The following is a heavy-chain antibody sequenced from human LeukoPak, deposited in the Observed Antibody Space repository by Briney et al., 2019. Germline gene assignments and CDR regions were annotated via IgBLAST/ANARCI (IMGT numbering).Heavy chain of an antibody. Sequence: SVTVSFKASGGTFSSYAISWVRQAPGQGLEWMGGITPIFGTANYAQKFQGRVTITADESTSTAYMELSSLRSEDTAVYYCARVRGGLGYCSGGSCYSDLDYWGQGTLVTVSS. CDR1: GGTFSSYA. D-gene: IGHD2-15*01. CDR2: ITPIFGTA. V-gene: IGHV1-69*13. CDR3: ARVRGGLGYCSGGSCYSDLDY. J-gene: IGHJ4*02.